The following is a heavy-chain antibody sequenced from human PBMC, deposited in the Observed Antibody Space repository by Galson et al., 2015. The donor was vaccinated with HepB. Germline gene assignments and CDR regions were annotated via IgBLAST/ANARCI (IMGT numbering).Heavy chain of an antibody. CDR2: LSPGGSST. Sequence: SVKVSCKASGYTFSNHYMHWMRQAPGQGLEWMGVLSPGGSSTTYAQNFQGRVTMTSGTSTNTVYMDLSNLISDDTAVYYCARAQGDSSYYGVDYWGQGTLVTVSS. V-gene: IGHV1-46*01. D-gene: IGHD6-13*01. CDR3: ARAQGDSSYYGVDY. J-gene: IGHJ4*02. CDR1: GYTFSNHY.